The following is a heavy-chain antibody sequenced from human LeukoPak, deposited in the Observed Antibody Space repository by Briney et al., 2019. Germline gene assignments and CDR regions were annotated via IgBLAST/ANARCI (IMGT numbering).Heavy chain of an antibody. CDR1: GFTFSDYY. CDR2: ISVSGTTM. J-gene: IGHJ4*02. V-gene: IGHV3-11*01. Sequence: GVSLRLSCATSGFTFSDYYMSWIRQAPGKGLEWVSYISVSGTTMYYADSVKGRFTLSRDNAKNSLYLQMNSLRAEDTAVYYCARVGRLQYGDYVAFDYWGQGALVTVSS. D-gene: IGHD4-17*01. CDR3: ARVGRLQYGDYVAFDY.